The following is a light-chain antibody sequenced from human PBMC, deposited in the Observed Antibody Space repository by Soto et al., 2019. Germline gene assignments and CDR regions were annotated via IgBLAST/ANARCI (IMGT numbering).Light chain of an antibody. Sequence: DIQMTQSPSSLSASVGDRVTSTFRASQSITTFSNWYQQKPGQAPKLLIYAVSSLRDGVPSRFSGGGSGTDFTLTISSLQPEDGATYYCQQSYITPYTFGQGTKLEIK. J-gene: IGKJ2*01. CDR3: QQSYITPYT. CDR1: QSITTF. V-gene: IGKV1-39*01. CDR2: AVS.